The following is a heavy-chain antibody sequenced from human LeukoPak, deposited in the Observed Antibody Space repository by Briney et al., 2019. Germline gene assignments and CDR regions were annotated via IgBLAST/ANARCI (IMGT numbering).Heavy chain of an antibody. Sequence: GESLKISCKGSGYSFTSYWIGWVRQMPGKGLEWMGIIYPGDSDTRYSPSFQGQVTISADKSISTAYLQWSSLKASDTAMYYCARLAVVAATDRYYYYYGTDVWGQGTTVTVSS. D-gene: IGHD2-15*01. V-gene: IGHV5-51*01. CDR1: GYSFTSYW. CDR2: IYPGDSDT. CDR3: ARLAVVAATDRYYYYYGTDV. J-gene: IGHJ6*02.